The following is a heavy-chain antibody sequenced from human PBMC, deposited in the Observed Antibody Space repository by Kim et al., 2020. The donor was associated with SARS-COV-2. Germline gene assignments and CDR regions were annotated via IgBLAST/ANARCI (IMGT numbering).Heavy chain of an antibody. CDR1: GYTFTSYA. Sequence: ASVKVSCKASGYTFTSYAMHWVRQAPGQRLEWMGRINAGNGNTKYSQKFQGRVTITRDTSASTAYMELSSLRSEDTAVYYCARPHYYGSGSYYSPPDYCCQGTLVTVSS. CDR2: INAGNGNT. J-gene: IGHJ4*02. CDR3: ARPHYYGSGSYYSPPDY. D-gene: IGHD3-10*01. V-gene: IGHV1-3*01.